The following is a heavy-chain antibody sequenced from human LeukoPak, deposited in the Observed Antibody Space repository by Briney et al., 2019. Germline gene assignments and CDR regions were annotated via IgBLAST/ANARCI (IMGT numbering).Heavy chain of an antibody. CDR1: GGTFSSYA. D-gene: IGHD2-2*01. CDR3: ASLYCSSTSCPLY. Sequence: ASVKVSCKASGGTFSSYAISWVRQAPGQGLEWMGGIIPSCGTANYAQKFQGRVTITADEYTGTAYMELSSLRSEDTAVYYCASLYCSSTSCPLYWGQGTLVTVSS. J-gene: IGHJ4*02. V-gene: IGHV1-69*13. CDR2: IIPSCGTA.